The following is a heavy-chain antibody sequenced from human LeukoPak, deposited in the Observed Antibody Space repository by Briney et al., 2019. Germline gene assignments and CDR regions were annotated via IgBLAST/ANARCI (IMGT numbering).Heavy chain of an antibody. J-gene: IGHJ4*02. Sequence: RASVKVSCKASGYSFNDYAMQWVRKAPGQRLEWMGWINCGNGKTKYSEKFQGRVTITRDQSATTAYMDLSSLRSEDTAVYYCARSIWYNRQYYFDSWGQGTLVTVSS. CDR2: INCGNGKT. CDR1: GYSFNDYA. V-gene: IGHV1-3*01. D-gene: IGHD6-13*01. CDR3: ARSIWYNRQYYFDS.